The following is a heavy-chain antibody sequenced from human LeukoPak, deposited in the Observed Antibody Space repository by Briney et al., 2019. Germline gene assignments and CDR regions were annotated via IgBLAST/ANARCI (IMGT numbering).Heavy chain of an antibody. D-gene: IGHD1-26*01. CDR2: ISAYNGNT. CDR3: ARVGSGSYYPIGHFDY. V-gene: IGHV1-18*01. CDR1: GYTFTSYG. Sequence: GGSVKVSCKASGYTFTSYGISWVRQAPGQGLEWMGWISAYNGNTNYAQKLQGRVTMTTDTSTSTAYMELRSLRSDDTAVYYCARVGSGSYYPIGHFDYWGQGTLVTVSS. J-gene: IGHJ4*02.